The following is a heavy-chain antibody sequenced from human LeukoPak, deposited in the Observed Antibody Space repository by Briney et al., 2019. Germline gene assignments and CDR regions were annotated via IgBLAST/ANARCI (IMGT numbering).Heavy chain of an antibody. CDR3: ARDSRGFGDYYYYYMDV. D-gene: IGHD3-16*01. CDR1: GYSISSSYY. V-gene: IGHV4-61*01. J-gene: IGHJ6*03. CDR2: IYYSGST. Sequence: SETLSLTCTVSGYSISSSYYWSWIRQPPGKGLEWIGYIYYSGSTNYNPSLKSRVTISVDTSKNQFSLKLSSVTAADTAVYYCARDSRGFGDYYYYYMDVWGKGTTVTVSS.